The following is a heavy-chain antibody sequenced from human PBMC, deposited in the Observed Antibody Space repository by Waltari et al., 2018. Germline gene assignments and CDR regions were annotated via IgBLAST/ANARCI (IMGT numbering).Heavy chain of an antibody. Sequence: EVQLVESGGGLIQPGGSLRLSCAASGFTVSSNYMSWVRQAPGKGLEWVSVIYSGGSTNYANAVKGRFSISRDNSKNTLDLQMNSLRAEDTAVYYCARDIGRTIDLGYYYYGMDVWGQGTTVTVSS. D-gene: IGHD2-15*01. CDR3: ARDIGRTIDLGYYYYGMDV. CDR1: GFTVSSNY. J-gene: IGHJ6*02. V-gene: IGHV3-53*01. CDR2: IYSGGST.